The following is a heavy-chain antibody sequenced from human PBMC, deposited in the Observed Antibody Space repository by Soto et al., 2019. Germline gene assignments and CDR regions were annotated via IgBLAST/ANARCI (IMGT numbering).Heavy chain of an antibody. J-gene: IGHJ4*02. V-gene: IGHV1-69*05. CDR3: AIAYSYGRYQIDY. CDR1: GGTFSRYA. Sequence: QVQLVQSGAEVKKPGSSVKVSCKASGGTFSRYAFSWVRQAPGPGLEWMGGIIPIFGTANYAQKFEGRITIPPDESTITAYMELSSLRSEDTAVNYCAIAYSYGRYQIDYWGQGTLVTVSS. D-gene: IGHD5-18*01. CDR2: IIPIFGTA.